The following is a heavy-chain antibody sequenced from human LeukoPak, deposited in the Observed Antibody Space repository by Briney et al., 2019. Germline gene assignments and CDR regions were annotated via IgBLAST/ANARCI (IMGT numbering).Heavy chain of an antibody. CDR3: ARGDSSFWIRSYYFDY. D-gene: IGHD6-6*01. V-gene: IGHV3-11*01. CDR1: GFPFSDYY. J-gene: IGHJ4*02. CDR2: ISSSDSTI. Sequence: KSGGSLRLSCAASGFPFSDYYMNWIRQAPGKGLEWLSYISSSDSTIYYADSVKGRFTISRDNAKNSLYLQMNSLRAEDTAVYYCARGDSSFWIRSYYFDYWGQGTLVTVSS.